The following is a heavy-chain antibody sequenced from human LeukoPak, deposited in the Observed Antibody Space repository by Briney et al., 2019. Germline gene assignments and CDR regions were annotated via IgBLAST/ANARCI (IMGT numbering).Heavy chain of an antibody. CDR1: GDSISSSY. J-gene: IGHJ4*02. D-gene: IGHD6-19*01. V-gene: IGHV4-4*07. CDR2: IHTSGST. Sequence: SETLSLTCTVSGDSISSSYCGWIRQPAGKGLEWIGRIHTSGSTYYSPSLKSRVTMSVETSTNQCSLKLSSVTAADWAMYYCARVRLGRGLDYWGQGTLVTVSS. CDR3: ARVRLGRGLDY.